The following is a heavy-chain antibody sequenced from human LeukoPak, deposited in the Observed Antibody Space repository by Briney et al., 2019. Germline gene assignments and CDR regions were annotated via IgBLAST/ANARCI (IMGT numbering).Heavy chain of an antibody. D-gene: IGHD3-9*01. V-gene: IGHV3-64*01. Sequence: GGSLRLSCAASGFTFSSYAMHCVRQAPGKGLEYVSAISSNGGSTYYANSVKGRFTISRDNSKNTLYLQMGSLRAEDMAVYYCARDPLGRYDILTGSCAFDIWGQGTMVTVSS. J-gene: IGHJ3*02. CDR1: GFTFSSYA. CDR3: ARDPLGRYDILTGSCAFDI. CDR2: ISSNGGST.